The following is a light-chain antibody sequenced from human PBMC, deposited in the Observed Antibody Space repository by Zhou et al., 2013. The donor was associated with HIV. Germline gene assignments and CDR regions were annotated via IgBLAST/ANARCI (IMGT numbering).Light chain of an antibody. V-gene: IGKV3D-15*01. J-gene: IGKJ4*01. Sequence: DIVLTQSPGTLSLSPGARATLSCRASQSINNRYLAWYQQRPGQAPRLLISGASSRATGIPDRFSGTGSGTEFTLTISSLQSEDFAVYYCQQYNNWPTFGGGTKVEIK. CDR1: QSINNRY. CDR3: QQYNNWPT. CDR2: GAS.